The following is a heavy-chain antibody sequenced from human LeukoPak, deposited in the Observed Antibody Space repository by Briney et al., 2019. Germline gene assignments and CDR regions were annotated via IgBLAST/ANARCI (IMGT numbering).Heavy chain of an antibody. CDR3: ARGDGYNIGY. CDR2: IYTSGIT. D-gene: IGHD5-24*01. CDR1: GGSISSGSYY. V-gene: IGHV4-61*02. Sequence: SETLPLXCTVSGGSISSGSYYWSWIRQPAGKGLEWIGRIYTSGITNYNPSLKSRVTISVDTSKNQFSLKLSSVTAADTAVYYCARGDGYNIGYWGQGTLVTVSS. J-gene: IGHJ4*02.